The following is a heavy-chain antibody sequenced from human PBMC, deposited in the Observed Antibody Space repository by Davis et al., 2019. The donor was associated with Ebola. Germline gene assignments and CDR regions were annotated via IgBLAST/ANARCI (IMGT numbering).Heavy chain of an antibody. CDR3: AREGDIVVVPAAIPGPGYYGMDV. D-gene: IGHD2-2*02. CDR2: INAYNGNT. Sequence: ASVKVSCKASGGTFSSYGISWVRQAPGQGLEWMGWINAYNGNTNYAQKLQGRVTITTDTSTSTAYMELRSLRSDDTAVYYCAREGDIVVVPAAIPGPGYYGMDVWGQGTTVTVSS. V-gene: IGHV1-18*01. CDR1: GGTFSSYG. J-gene: IGHJ6*02.